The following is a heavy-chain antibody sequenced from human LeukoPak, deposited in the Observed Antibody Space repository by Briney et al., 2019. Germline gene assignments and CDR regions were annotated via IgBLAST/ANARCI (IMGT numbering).Heavy chain of an antibody. CDR3: ARERMTTVTTDYYYYMDV. Sequence: ASVKVSCKASGHTFTGYYMHWVRQAPGQGLEWMGRINPNSGGTNYAQKFQGRVTMTRDTSISTAYMELSRLRSDDTAVYYCARERMTTVTTDYYYYMDVWGKGTTVTVSS. D-gene: IGHD4-17*01. CDR2: INPNSGGT. J-gene: IGHJ6*03. CDR1: GHTFTGYY. V-gene: IGHV1-2*06.